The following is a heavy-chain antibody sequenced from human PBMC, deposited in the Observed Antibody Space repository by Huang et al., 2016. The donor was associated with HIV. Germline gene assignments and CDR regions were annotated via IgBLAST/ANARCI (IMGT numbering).Heavy chain of an antibody. J-gene: IGHJ3*02. CDR1: GGSFSGYY. CDR3: ARERMMSWLDDHDAFDI. V-gene: IGHV4-34*01. CDR2: INHSGST. Sequence: QVQLQQWGAGLLKPSETLSLTCAVYGGSFSGYYWSGIRPSPGKGLEWIGEINHSGSTNYNPSLKSRLTISVDTSKNQFSLKLSSVTAADTAVYYCARERMMSWLDDHDAFDIWGQGTMVTVSS. D-gene: IGHD1-1*01.